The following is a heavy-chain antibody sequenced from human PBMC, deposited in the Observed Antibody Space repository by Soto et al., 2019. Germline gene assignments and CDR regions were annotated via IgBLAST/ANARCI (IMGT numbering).Heavy chain of an antibody. CDR3: AKDMKWGGMTTIPYFDS. J-gene: IGHJ4*02. Sequence: EVQLVESGGGLVQPGRSLRLSCAASGFTVDDYAMHWVRQAPGKGLEWVSGISWNSETIDYADSVKGRFTISRDNAKSSLFLQMNSLRPDDTALYYCAKDMKWGGMTTIPYFDSWGQGTLVTVCS. CDR1: GFTVDDYA. CDR2: ISWNSETI. V-gene: IGHV3-9*01. D-gene: IGHD4-17*01.